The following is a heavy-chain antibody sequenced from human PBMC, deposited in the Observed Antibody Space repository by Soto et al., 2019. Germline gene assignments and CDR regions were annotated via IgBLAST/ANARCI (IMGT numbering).Heavy chain of an antibody. Sequence: GGSLRLSCAVSGFICSSYDMSWVRQAPGKGLEWVSTILVGGSTHYEDSVKGRFTISRDTSKNTVYLQMNSLTAGDTAVYYCAKATATGGGAFEIYGQGTLVTV. V-gene: IGHV3-23*01. D-gene: IGHD2-8*02. CDR3: AKATATGGGAFEI. CDR2: ILVGGST. J-gene: IGHJ3*02. CDR1: GFICSSYD.